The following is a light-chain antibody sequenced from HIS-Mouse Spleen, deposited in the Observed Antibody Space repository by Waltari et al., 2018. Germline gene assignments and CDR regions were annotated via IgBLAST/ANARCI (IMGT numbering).Light chain of an antibody. J-gene: IGLJ3*02. V-gene: IGLV2-23*01. CDR2: EGS. Sequence: QSALTQPASVSGSPGQSITISCTGTSSDVGSYNLVSWNQQHPGKAPKHMIYEGSKRPSGVSNRSSGSKSGNTASLTISGLQAEDEADYYCCSYAGSSTWVFGGGTKLTVL. CDR3: CSYAGSSTWV. CDR1: SSDVGSYNL.